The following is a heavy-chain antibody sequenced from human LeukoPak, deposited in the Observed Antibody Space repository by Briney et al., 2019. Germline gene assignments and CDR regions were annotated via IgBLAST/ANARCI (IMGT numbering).Heavy chain of an antibody. Sequence: GGSLRLSCAASGFTFTTYWLGWVRQPPGKGLEWVANIKQDGTEKYYVDSVKGRFTISRDNAKNSLYLQMNSLRAEDTAVYYCARDRSSWPFDYWGQGTLVTVSS. CDR3: ARDRSSWPFDY. CDR2: IKQDGTEK. J-gene: IGHJ4*02. D-gene: IGHD6-13*01. CDR1: GFTFTTYW. V-gene: IGHV3-7*01.